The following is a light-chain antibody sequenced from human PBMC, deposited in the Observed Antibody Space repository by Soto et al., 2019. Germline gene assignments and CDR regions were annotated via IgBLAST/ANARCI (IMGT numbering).Light chain of an antibody. CDR2: GNS. J-gene: IGLJ2*01. CDR1: SSNIGAGYD. CDR3: QSYDSSLSGVV. Sequence: QPVLTQPPSVSGAPGQRVTISCTGSSSNIGAGYDVHWYQQLPGTAPKLLIYGNSNRPSGVPDRFSGSKSGTSASLAITGLQPEDEADYYCQSYDSSLSGVVFGGGTKLTVL. V-gene: IGLV1-40*01.